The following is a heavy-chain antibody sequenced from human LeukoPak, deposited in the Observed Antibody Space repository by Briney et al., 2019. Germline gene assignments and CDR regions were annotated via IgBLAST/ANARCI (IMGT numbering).Heavy chain of an antibody. CDR2: ISGSGGST. CDR3: AGDWGSSRTNDY. J-gene: IGHJ4*02. V-gene: IGHV3-23*01. Sequence: GGSLRLSCAASGFTFSSYAMSWVRQAPGKGLEWVSAISGSGGSTYYADSVKGRFTISRDNTNNTLFLQMNSLRAEDTALYYCAGDWGSSRTNDYWGQGILVTVSS. CDR1: GFTFSSYA. D-gene: IGHD3-16*01.